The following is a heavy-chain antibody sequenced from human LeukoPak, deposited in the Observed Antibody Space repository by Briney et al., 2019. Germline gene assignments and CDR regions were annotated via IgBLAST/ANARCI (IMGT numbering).Heavy chain of an antibody. CDR2: ISGSGGST. D-gene: IGHD3-22*01. J-gene: IGHJ4*02. Sequence: QAGGSLRLSCAASGFTFSSYAMSWVRQAPGKGLEWVSAISGSGGSTYYADSVKGRFTISRDNSKNTLYLQMNSLRAEDTAVYYCAKLGSSGYYYGLVDYWGQGTLVTVSS. CDR3: AKLGSSGYYYGLVDY. V-gene: IGHV3-23*01. CDR1: GFTFSSYA.